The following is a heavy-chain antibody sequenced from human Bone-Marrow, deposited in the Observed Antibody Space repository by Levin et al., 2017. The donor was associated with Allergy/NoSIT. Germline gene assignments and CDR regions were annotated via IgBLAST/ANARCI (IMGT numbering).Heavy chain of an antibody. J-gene: IGHJ4*02. V-gene: IGHV3-23*01. CDR2: ISGSGGST. CDR1: GFTFSSYA. CDR3: AKVGVIHRVVINYFDY. D-gene: IGHD3-3*01. Sequence: PGESLKISCAASGFTFSSYAMSWVRQAPGKGLEWVSAISGSGGSTYYADSVKGRFTISRDNSKNTLYLQMNSLRAEDTAVYYCAKVGVIHRVVINYFDYWGQGTLVTVSS.